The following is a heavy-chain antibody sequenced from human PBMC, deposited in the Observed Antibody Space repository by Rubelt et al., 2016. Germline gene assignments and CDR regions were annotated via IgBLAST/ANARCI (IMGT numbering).Heavy chain of an antibody. Sequence: QAQLVQSGADVKKPGASVKVSCKASGYTFTSYGISWVRQAPGQGLEWMGWISAYNGNTNYAQKLQGRVTMTTDNSTSTAYTGLRGLRADDTAVYYCARDRWQQPDYWGQGTLVTVPS. CDR2: ISAYNGNT. CDR3: ARDRWQQPDY. CDR1: GYTFTSYG. J-gene: IGHJ4*02. D-gene: IGHD6-13*01. V-gene: IGHV1-18*01.